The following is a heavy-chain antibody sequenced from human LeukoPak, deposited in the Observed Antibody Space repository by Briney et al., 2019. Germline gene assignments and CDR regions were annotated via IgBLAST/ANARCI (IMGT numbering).Heavy chain of an antibody. V-gene: IGHV3-23*01. CDR2: ISGSGGST. CDR1: GFTFSSYA. CDR3: ARVGFFSSWYSSPPFDY. Sequence: GGSLRLSCAASGFTFSSYAMSWVRQAPGKGLEWVSAISGSGGSTYYADSVKGRFTISRDNSKNTLYLQMNSLRAEDTAVYYCARVGFFSSWYSSPPFDYWGQGTLVTVSS. D-gene: IGHD6-13*01. J-gene: IGHJ4*02.